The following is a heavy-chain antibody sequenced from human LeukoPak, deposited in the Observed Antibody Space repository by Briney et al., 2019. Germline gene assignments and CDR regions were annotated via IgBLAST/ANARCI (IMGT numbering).Heavy chain of an antibody. Sequence: SETLSLTCTVSGGSISRHYWSWIRQPPGKGLEWIGYVYYSGSTNYNPSLKSRVTISVDTSKNQFSLKLSSVTAADTAVYYCARDPNGDYIGAFDFWGQGTKVTVSS. J-gene: IGHJ3*01. CDR3: ARDPNGDYIGAFDF. CDR1: GGSISRHY. V-gene: IGHV4-59*11. D-gene: IGHD4-17*01. CDR2: VYYSGST.